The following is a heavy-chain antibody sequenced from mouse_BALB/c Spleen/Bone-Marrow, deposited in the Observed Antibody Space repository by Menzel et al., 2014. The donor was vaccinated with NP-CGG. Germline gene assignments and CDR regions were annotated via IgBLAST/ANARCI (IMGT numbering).Heavy chain of an antibody. CDR2: INPNNGGT. CDR3: AALYGIAFDN. Sequence: EVQLRQSGPDLVKPGASVKISCKTSGYTFTEYTMHWVRRSHGKSLEWIGGINPNNGGTTYNQKFKGKATLTVDKSSSTAYMELRSLTSEVSAVYYCAALYGIAFDNWGQGTTLTVSS. D-gene: IGHD2-1*01. CDR1: GYTFTEYT. J-gene: IGHJ2*01. V-gene: IGHV1-18*01.